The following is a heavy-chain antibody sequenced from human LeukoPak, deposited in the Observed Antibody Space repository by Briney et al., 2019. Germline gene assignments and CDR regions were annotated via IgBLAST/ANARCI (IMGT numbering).Heavy chain of an antibody. CDR2: ISSSSYI. CDR1: GFTFSSYS. Sequence: GGSLRLSGAASGFTFSSYSMNWVRQAPGKGREWVSSISSSSYIYYADSVKGRFTISRDNAKNSLYLQMNSLRAEDTAVYYCAREGPWGQGTLVTVSS. CDR3: AREGP. J-gene: IGHJ5*02. V-gene: IGHV3-21*01.